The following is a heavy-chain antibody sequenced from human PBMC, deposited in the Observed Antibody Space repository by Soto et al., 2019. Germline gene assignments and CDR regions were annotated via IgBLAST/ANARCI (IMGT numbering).Heavy chain of an antibody. D-gene: IGHD2-15*01. CDR2: IRSKAYGGTT. CDR3: TREVTYCSGGSCYDDY. J-gene: IGHJ4*02. Sequence: GGSLRLSCTASGFTFGDYAMSWFRQAPGKGLEWVGFIRSKAYGGTTEYAASVKGRFTISRDDSKSIAYLQMNSLKTKDTAVYYCTREVTYCSGGSCYDDYWGQGTLVTVSS. CDR1: GFTFGDYA. V-gene: IGHV3-49*03.